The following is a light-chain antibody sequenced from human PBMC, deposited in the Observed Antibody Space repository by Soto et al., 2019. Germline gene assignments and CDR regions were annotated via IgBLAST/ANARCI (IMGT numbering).Light chain of an antibody. Sequence: QSVLTQPPSVSGAPGQRVTISCTGSSSNIGAGYDVHWYQQLPGTAPKLLIYGNSNRPSGVPDRFSGSKSATAVSLAINGLQAEAEADYYCQSYDRSLSGSVFGGGTKLTVL. CDR1: SSNIGAGYD. CDR2: GNS. CDR3: QSYDRSLSGSV. J-gene: IGLJ2*01. V-gene: IGLV1-40*01.